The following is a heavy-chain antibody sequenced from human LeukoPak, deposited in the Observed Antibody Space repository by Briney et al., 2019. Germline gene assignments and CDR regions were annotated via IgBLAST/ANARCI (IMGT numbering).Heavy chain of an antibody. CDR1: GFTFSSYS. CDR2: ISSSSSYI. D-gene: IGHD2-15*01. J-gene: IGHJ3*02. V-gene: IGHV3-21*01. CDR3: ASQGSLLAFDI. Sequence: PGGSLRLSCAASGFTFSSYSMNWVRQAPGKGLEWVSSISSSSSYIYYADSVKGRFTISRDNVKNSLYLQMNSLRAEDTAVYYCASQGSLLAFDIWGQGTMVTVSS.